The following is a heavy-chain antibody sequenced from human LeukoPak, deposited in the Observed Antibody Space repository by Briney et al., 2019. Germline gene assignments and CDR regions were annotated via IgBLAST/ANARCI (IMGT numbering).Heavy chain of an antibody. CDR2: INSDGSST. Sequence: GGSLRLSCAASGFTFSSYWMHWVRQAPGKGLVWVSRINSDGSSTTYADSVKGRFTISRDNAKNTLYLQMNSLRAEDTAVYYCARGASPYAFDYWGHRTLLTVSS. J-gene: IGHJ4*01. V-gene: IGHV3-74*01. D-gene: IGHD2-2*01. CDR1: GFTFSSYW. CDR3: ARGASPYAFDY.